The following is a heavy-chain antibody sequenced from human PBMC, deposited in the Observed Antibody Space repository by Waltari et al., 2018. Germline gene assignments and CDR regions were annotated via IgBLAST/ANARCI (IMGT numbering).Heavy chain of an antibody. CDR1: GFTFSSYG. J-gene: IGHJ4*02. CDR2: IWYDGSNK. CDR3: AKEAAAAGLDY. Sequence: QGQLVESGGGVVQPGRSLRLSCAASGFTFSSYGMHWVRQAPGKGLEWVAVIWYDGSNKYYADSVKGRFTISRDNSKNTLYLQMNSLRAEDTAMYYCAKEAAAAGLDYWGQGTLVTVSS. V-gene: IGHV3-30*18. D-gene: IGHD6-13*01.